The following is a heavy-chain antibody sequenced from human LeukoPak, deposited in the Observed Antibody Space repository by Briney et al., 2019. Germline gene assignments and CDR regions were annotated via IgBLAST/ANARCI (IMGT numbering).Heavy chain of an antibody. J-gene: IGHJ4*02. V-gene: IGHV3-74*01. Sequence: GGSLRLSCAASGFTFSSYWMHWVRQAPGKGLVWVSRISSDGSSTSYADSVKGRFTISRDNAKNTLYLQMNSLRAEDTAVYYCAREDTSLEKYGFDYWGQGTLVTASS. CDR2: ISSDGSST. D-gene: IGHD5-18*01. CDR3: AREDTSLEKYGFDY. CDR1: GFTFSSYW.